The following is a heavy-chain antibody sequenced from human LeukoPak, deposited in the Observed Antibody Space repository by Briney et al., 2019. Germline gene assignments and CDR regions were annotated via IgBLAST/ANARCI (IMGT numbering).Heavy chain of an antibody. V-gene: IGHV4-34*01. CDR2: INHSGST. CDR3: AREDSGYHY. J-gene: IGHJ4*02. D-gene: IGHD5-12*01. Sequence: PSETLSLTCAVYGGSFSGYYWSWIRQPPGKGLEWIGEINHSGSTNYNPSLKGRVTISVDTSKNHFSLKLTSVTAADTAVYYCAREDSGYHYWGQGTLVTVSS. CDR1: GGSFSGYY.